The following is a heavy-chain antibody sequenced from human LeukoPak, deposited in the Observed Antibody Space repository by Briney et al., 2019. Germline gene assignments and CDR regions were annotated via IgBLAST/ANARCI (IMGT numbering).Heavy chain of an antibody. J-gene: IGHJ4*02. Sequence: PSETLSLTCTVSGGSISSGGYYWSWIRQHPGKGLEWIGYIYYSGNTYYNPSLKSRVTISVDTSKNQFSLKLTSVTAADTAVYYCARVLGGARSSGYSILHFDYRGQGTLVTVSS. D-gene: IGHD3-22*01. CDR3: ARVLGGARSSGYSILHFDY. CDR2: IYYSGNT. CDR1: GGSISSGGYY. V-gene: IGHV4-31*03.